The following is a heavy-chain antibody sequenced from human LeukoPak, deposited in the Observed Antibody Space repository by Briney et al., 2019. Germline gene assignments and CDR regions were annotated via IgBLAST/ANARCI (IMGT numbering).Heavy chain of an antibody. CDR3: AKVWSGTYLDY. CDR1: GFTFSSYA. V-gene: IGHV3-23*01. D-gene: IGHD3-3*01. J-gene: IGHJ4*02. Sequence: GGSLRLSCAASGFTFSSYAMSWVRQAPGKGLEWVSSISGSGVSTYYADSVKGRFTISRDNSKNTLYLQMNSLRADDTAIYFCAKVWSGTYLDYWGQGTLVTVSS. CDR2: ISGSGVST.